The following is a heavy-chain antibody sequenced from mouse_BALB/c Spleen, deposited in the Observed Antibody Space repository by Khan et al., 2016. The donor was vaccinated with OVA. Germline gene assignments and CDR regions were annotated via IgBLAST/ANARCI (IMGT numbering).Heavy chain of an antibody. J-gene: IGHJ3*01. CDR1: GYTFTNYG. V-gene: IGHV9-1*02. D-gene: IGHD1-1*01. CDR3: ARGLNYYGSWFAY. CDR2: INTYTGES. Sequence: LVESGPELKKPGETVKISCKASGYTFTNYGMNWVKQAPGKGLKWMGWINTYTGESTYADDFKGRFAFSLETSATTAYLQINNLKNEDMATYFCARGLNYYGSWFAYWGQGTLVTVSA.